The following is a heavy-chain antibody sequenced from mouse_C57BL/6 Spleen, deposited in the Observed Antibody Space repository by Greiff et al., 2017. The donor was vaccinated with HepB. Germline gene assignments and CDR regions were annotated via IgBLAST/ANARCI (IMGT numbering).Heavy chain of an antibody. Sequence: DVKLVESGGDLVKPGGSLKLSCAASGFTFSSYGMSWVRQTPDKRLEWVATISSGGSYTYYPDSVKGRFTISRDKAKNTLYLQMSSLKSEDTAMYYCARQTGTGGYWGQGTTLTVSS. CDR2: ISSGGSYT. CDR3: ARQTGTGGY. V-gene: IGHV5-6*02. D-gene: IGHD4-1*01. J-gene: IGHJ2*01. CDR1: GFTFSSYG.